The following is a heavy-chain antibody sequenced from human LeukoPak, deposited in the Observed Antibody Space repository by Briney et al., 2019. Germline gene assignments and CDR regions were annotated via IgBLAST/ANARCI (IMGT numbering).Heavy chain of an antibody. CDR1: GYTFTSYD. V-gene: IGHV1-8*01. CDR2: MNHNSGNT. CDR3: ARSSNQLLFAGYYYYGMDV. J-gene: IGHJ6*02. Sequence: GASVKVSCKASGYTFTSYDINWVRQATGQGLEWMGWMNHNSGNTGYAQKFQGRVTMTRNTSISTAYMELSSLRSEDTAVYYCARSSNQLLFAGYYYYGMDVWGQGTTVTVSS. D-gene: IGHD2-2*01.